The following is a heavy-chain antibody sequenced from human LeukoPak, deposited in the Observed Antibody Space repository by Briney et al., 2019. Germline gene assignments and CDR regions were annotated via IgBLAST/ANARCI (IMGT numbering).Heavy chain of an antibody. V-gene: IGHV3-53*05. D-gene: IGHD3-22*01. Sequence: PGGSLRLSCAASGFTVSSYYMNWVRQGPGKGLEWVSVIYNDGGTYYADSVKGRFTISRDKSKNTLFLQMQSLGPEDTAVYHCARKEVYYDSSGHLHWYFDLWGRGTLVTVSS. CDR1: GFTVSSYY. CDR3: ARKEVYYDSSGHLHWYFDL. J-gene: IGHJ2*01. CDR2: IYNDGGT.